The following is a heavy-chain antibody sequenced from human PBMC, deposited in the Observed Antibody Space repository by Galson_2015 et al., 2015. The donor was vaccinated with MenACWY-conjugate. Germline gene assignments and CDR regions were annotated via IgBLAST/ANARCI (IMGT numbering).Heavy chain of an antibody. J-gene: IGHJ4*01. D-gene: IGHD3-22*01. CDR3: VRENSYDISGYSPPGY. V-gene: IGHV1-46*01. CDR1: GYTFTNYY. Sequence: SVKVSCKASGYTFTNYYMHWVRQAPGQGLEWMAIIKNSGGSKSYAQKFQGRVTMTRDKSTNTVYMELSSLRSEDTAVYYCVRENSYDISGYSPPGYWGQGTLVTVSS. CDR2: IKNSGGSK.